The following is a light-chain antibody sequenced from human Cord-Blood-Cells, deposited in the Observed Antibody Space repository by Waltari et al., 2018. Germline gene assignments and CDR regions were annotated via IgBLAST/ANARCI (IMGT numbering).Light chain of an antibody. CDR1: QTVSSY. V-gene: IGKV3-11*01. CDR2: DAS. Sequence: EIVLTRSPATLSLSPGERATLSCRASQTVSSYLAWYQQKPGQPPRLLIYDASNRATGIPARFSGSWSGTDFTLTISSLEPEDFAVYYCQQRSNWPRTFGQGTKVEIK. CDR3: QQRSNWPRT. J-gene: IGKJ1*01.